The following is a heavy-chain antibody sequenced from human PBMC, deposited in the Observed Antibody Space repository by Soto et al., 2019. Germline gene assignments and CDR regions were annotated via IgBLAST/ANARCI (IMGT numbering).Heavy chain of an antibody. CDR1: GFTFSSYA. Sequence: AGSLRLSCAASGFTFSSYAMHWVRQAPGKGLEWVAVISYDGSSKYYADSVKGRFTISRDNSKNTLYLQMNSLRAEDTAVYYCARDTDSSSWRRYYYYYGMDVRGQGTTVTVSS. CDR3: ARDTDSSSWRRYYYYYGMDV. J-gene: IGHJ6*02. CDR2: ISYDGSSK. V-gene: IGHV3-30-3*01. D-gene: IGHD6-13*01.